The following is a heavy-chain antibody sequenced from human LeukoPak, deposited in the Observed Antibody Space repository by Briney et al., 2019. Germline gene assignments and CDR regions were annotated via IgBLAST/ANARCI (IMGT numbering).Heavy chain of an antibody. CDR3: ARADVEMADAFDI. Sequence: GASVKVSCKASGYTFTSYDINWVRQATGQGLEWMGWMNPNSGNTGYAQKFQGRVTMTRNTSISTAYMELSGLRSEDTAVYYCARADVEMADAFDIWGQGTMVTVSS. CDR1: GYTFTSYD. D-gene: IGHD5-24*01. V-gene: IGHV1-8*01. CDR2: MNPNSGNT. J-gene: IGHJ3*02.